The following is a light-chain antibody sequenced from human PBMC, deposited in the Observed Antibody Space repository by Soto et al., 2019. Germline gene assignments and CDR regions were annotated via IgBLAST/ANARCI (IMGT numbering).Light chain of an antibody. Sequence: LVMTQSPATLSVSPGARATLSCRASQSLGGSLAWYQQKPGQAPSLLIYGASTRVTGIPARFSGSGSGTDFTLTISSLEPEDFAVDDCQQYGSSGTFGQGTKVDI. CDR3: QQYGSSGT. CDR2: GAS. V-gene: IGKV3-15*01. J-gene: IGKJ1*01. CDR1: QSLGGS.